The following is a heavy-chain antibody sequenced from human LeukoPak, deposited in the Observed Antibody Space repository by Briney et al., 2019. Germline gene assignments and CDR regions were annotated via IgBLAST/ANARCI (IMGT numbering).Heavy chain of an antibody. CDR2: INHSGST. D-gene: IGHD3-10*01. CDR1: GGSISSYY. Sequence: PSETLSLTCTVSGGSISSYYWSWIRQPPGKGLEWIGEINHSGSTNYNPSLKSRVTISVDTSKNQFSLKLSSVTAADTAVYYCARHVSPRIYGSGSYYSRPRLYYFDYWGQGTLVTVSS. J-gene: IGHJ4*02. V-gene: IGHV4-34*01. CDR3: ARHVSPRIYGSGSYYSRPRLYYFDY.